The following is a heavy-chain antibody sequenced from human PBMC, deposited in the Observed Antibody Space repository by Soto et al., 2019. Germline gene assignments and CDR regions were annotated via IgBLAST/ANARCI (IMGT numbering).Heavy chain of an antibody. Sequence: PGGSLRLSAETSGLTFSNYNIYWVRQAPGKGLEWVSHISGTSVYIHYADSVKGRFTISRDNAKNSVYLQMDSLRVEDTAVYYCAREGALKPFSSWGQGALVTVSS. V-gene: IGHV3-21*01. CDR2: ISGTSVYI. CDR3: AREGALKPFSS. CDR1: GLTFSNYN. J-gene: IGHJ5*02.